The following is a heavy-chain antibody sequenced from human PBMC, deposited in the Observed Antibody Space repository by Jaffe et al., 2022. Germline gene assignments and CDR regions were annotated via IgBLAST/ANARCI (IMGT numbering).Heavy chain of an antibody. J-gene: IGHJ3*02. CDR3: ARPTVGFEQWLDPGAFDI. CDR2: IYYSGST. CDR1: GGSISSSSYY. D-gene: IGHD6-19*01. Sequence: QLQLQESGPGLVKPSETLSLTCTVSGGSISSSSYYWGWIRQPPGKGLEWIGSIYYSGSTYYNPSLKSRVTISVDTSKNQFSLKLSSVTAADTAVYYCARPTVGFEQWLDPGAFDIWGQGTMVTVSS. V-gene: IGHV4-39*01.